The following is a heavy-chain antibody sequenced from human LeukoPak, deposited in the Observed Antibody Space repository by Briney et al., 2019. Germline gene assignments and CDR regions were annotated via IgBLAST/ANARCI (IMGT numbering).Heavy chain of an antibody. CDR2: IYSGGST. J-gene: IGHJ3*02. CDR1: GGSISSGGYS. D-gene: IGHD3-22*01. Sequence: PSETLSLTCAVSGGSISSGGYSWSWVRQAPGKGLEWVSVIYSGGSTYYADSVKGRFTISRDNSKNTLYLQMNSLRAEDTAVYYCARTHSSGYHGHAFDIWGQGTMVTVSS. V-gene: IGHV3-53*01. CDR3: ARTHSSGYHGHAFDI.